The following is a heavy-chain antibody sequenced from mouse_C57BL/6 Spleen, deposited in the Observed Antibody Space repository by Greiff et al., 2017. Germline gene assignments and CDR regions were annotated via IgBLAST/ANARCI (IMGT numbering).Heavy chain of an antibody. CDR3: TTGGLRAY. J-gene: IGHJ3*01. V-gene: IGHV14-4*01. D-gene: IGHD2-4*01. CDR1: GFNIKDDY. CDR2: IDPENGDT. Sequence: VQLQQSGAELVRPGASVKLSCTASGFNIKDDYMHWVKQRPEQGLEWIGWIDPENGDTEYASKFQGKATITADTSSNTAYLQLSSLTSEDTAVDYCTTGGLRAYWGQGTLVTVSA.